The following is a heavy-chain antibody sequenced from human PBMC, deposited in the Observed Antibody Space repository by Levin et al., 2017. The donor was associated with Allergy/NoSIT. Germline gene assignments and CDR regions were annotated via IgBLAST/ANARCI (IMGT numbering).Heavy chain of an antibody. J-gene: IGHJ4*02. CDR1: GFTFSSYA. V-gene: IGHV3-30*04. CDR2: ISYDGSNK. Sequence: GESLKISCAASGFTFSSYAMHWVRQAPGKGLEWVAVISYDGSNKYYADSVKGRFTISRDNSKNTLYLQMNSLRAEDTAVYYCARTISGYDFGEYWGQGTLVTVSS. D-gene: IGHD5-12*01. CDR3: ARTISGYDFGEY.